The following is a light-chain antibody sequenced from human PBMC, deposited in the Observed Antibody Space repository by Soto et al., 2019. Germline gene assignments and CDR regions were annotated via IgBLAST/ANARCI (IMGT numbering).Light chain of an antibody. J-gene: IGKJ5*01. CDR1: HSVSSSY. CDR3: QQYGTSPIT. Sequence: EIVVPPSPGTLSLSPGERATLSCRASHSVSSSYLAWYQQKPGQAPRLLIYVASSRATGIPDRFSGSGSGTDFTLTISSLEPEDAAVYYCQQYGTSPITFGQGTKLEIK. CDR2: VAS. V-gene: IGKV3-20*01.